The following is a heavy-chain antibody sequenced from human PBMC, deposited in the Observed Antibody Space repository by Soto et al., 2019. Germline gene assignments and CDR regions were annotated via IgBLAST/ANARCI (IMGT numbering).Heavy chain of an antibody. CDR3: PTVFDY. J-gene: IGHJ4*02. CDR1: KFTLSNHW. CDR2: IDDGSGT. V-gene: IGHV3-74*01. Sequence: EVQLAESGGGLVQPGGSLRLSCTTSKFTLSNHWIHWVRQAPGKGLVWVSRIDDGSGTSYADSVKGRFIVSRDNAKNMVYLQMNSQRVADTAVYYGPTVFDYWGQGTLVTVSS.